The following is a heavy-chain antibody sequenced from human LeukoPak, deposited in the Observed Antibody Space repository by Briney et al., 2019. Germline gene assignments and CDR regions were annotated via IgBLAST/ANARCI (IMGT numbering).Heavy chain of an antibody. CDR2: IYPDDSDT. Sequence: GESLKISCRVSGYIFSTYWIGWVRQMPGKGLEWMGIIYPDDSDTRYSPSFQGQISISADKSITTAYLQWSSLKASDTAIYYCARLDGSGSYYNAPFDYWGQGTLVTVSS. J-gene: IGHJ4*02. V-gene: IGHV5-51*01. CDR1: GYIFSTYW. CDR3: ARLDGSGSYYNAPFDY. D-gene: IGHD3-10*01.